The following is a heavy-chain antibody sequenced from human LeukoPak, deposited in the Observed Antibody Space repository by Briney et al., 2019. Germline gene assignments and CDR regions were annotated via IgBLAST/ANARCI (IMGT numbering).Heavy chain of an antibody. Sequence: SETLSLTCAVSGGSISSSNWWSWVRQPPGKGLEWIGYIYYSGSTNYNPSLKSRVTISVDTSKNQFSLKLSSVTAADTAVYYCSLWAVTTAVDYWGQGTLVTVSS. J-gene: IGHJ4*02. CDR3: SLWAVTTAVDY. V-gene: IGHV4-4*02. CDR2: IYYSGST. D-gene: IGHD4-17*01. CDR1: GGSISSSNW.